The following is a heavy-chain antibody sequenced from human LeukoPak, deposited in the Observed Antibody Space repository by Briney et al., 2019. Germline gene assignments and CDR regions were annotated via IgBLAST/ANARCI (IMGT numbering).Heavy chain of an antibody. CDR3: ARGCSSTSCYGGGDYYYMDI. CDR2: INPNSGGT. V-gene: IGHV1-2*02. CDR1: GYTLTGYY. D-gene: IGHD2-2*01. Sequence: ASVKVSCKASGYTLTGYYMHWVRQAPGQGLEWMGWINPNSGGTNYAQKFQGRVTMTRDTSISTAYMELSRLRSDDTAVYYCARGCSSTSCYGGGDYYYMDIGGKGTTVTVSS. J-gene: IGHJ6*03.